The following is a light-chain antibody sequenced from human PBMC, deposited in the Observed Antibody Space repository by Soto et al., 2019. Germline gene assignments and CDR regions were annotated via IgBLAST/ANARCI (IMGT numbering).Light chain of an antibody. Sequence: DIVMTQSPDSLAVSLGERATMNCKCSRSVLYKSNNKNHLAWYQQKPGQPPQLIIYSASTRESGAPERFSGSGSGTDFTLTLSSLEAEDVAFYWCQQYFDVPFTFGGGTKVDIK. CDR3: QQYFDVPFT. V-gene: IGKV4-1*01. CDR1: RSVLYKSNNKNH. CDR2: SAS. J-gene: IGKJ4*01.